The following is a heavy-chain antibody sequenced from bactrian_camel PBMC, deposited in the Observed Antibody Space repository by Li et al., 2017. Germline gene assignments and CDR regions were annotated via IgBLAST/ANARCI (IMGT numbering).Heavy chain of an antibody. J-gene: IGHJ6*01. D-gene: IGHD2*01. CDR3: ATETFGGSWSPRSDFGY. V-gene: IGHV3S1*01. Sequence: HVQLVESGGGLVQPGGSLRLSCAASGFTFSSYWMYWVRQAPGKGLEWVSSISSLGALTYYADSVKGQFTISRDNAKNTVYLQMNSLKAEDTALYYCATETFGGSWSPRSDFGYWGQGTQVTVS. CDR1: GFTFSSYW. CDR2: ISSLGALT.